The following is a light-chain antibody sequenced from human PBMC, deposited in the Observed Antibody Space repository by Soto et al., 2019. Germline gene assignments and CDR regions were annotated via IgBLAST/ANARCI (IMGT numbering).Light chain of an antibody. Sequence: AIRMTQSPSSFSASTGDRVSITCRATQDIGTYLAWYQQIPGKAPKLLIYDASTLQTGVPSRFSGSGSGTDFTLKISTVEADDVGVYYCMQALQTPHTFGQGTRLAIK. CDR1: QDIGTY. J-gene: IGKJ5*01. V-gene: IGKV1-8*01. CDR2: DAS. CDR3: MQALQTPHT.